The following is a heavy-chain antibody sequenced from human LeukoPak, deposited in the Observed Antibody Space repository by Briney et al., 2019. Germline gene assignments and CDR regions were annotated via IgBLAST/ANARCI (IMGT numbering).Heavy chain of an antibody. D-gene: IGHD1-26*01. CDR3: AKEFISGSYYYYYMDV. CDR2: IQYDGSNK. J-gene: IGHJ6*03. CDR1: GLTFSSYG. V-gene: IGHV3-30*02. Sequence: GGCLRLSCAASGLTFSSYGMHWVRQAPGKGLEWVAIIQYDGSNKYYADSVKGRFTISRDNSKNTLYLQMSSLRAEDTAVYYCAKEFISGSYYYYYMDVWGKGTTVTVSS.